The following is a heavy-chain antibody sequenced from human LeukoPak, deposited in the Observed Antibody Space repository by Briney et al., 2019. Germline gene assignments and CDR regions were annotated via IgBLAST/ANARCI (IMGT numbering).Heavy chain of an antibody. CDR3: AGSSSPPTFDY. Sequence: PGGSLRLSCAASGFTFSSYGMHWVRQAPGKGLEGVAVISYDGSNKYYADSVKGRFTISRDNSKNTLYLQMNNLRAEDTAVYYCAGSSSPPTFDYWGQGTLVTVSS. D-gene: IGHD2-2*01. J-gene: IGHJ4*02. CDR1: GFTFSSYG. V-gene: IGHV3-30*03. CDR2: ISYDGSNK.